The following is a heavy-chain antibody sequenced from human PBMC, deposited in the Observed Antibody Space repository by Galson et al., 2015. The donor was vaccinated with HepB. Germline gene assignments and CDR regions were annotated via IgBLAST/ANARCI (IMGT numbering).Heavy chain of an antibody. Sequence: SLRLSCAASGFTFSSYAMSWVRQAPGKGLEWVSAISGSGGSTYYADSVKGRFTISRDNSKNTLYLQMNSLRAEDTAVYYCAKDLGYCGGDCYTFWYYYGMDVWGQGTTVTVSS. V-gene: IGHV3-23*01. CDR1: GFTFSSYA. CDR2: ISGSGGST. CDR3: AKDLGYCGGDCYTFWYYYGMDV. J-gene: IGHJ6*02. D-gene: IGHD2-21*02.